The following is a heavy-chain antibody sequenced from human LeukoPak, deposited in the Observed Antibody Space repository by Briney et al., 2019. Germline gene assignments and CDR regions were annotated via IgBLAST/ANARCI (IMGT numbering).Heavy chain of an antibody. Sequence: SEILSLTCTVSGGSISSANYYWAWIRQPPGKGLEWIGDVHYSGSTYYNPSLKSRVTISIDTSKNQFSLKLSSETAADTAMYYCARRPRLVPWFDPWGQGTLVTVSS. V-gene: IGHV4-39*07. CDR3: ARRPRLVPWFDP. CDR2: VHYSGST. CDR1: GGSISSANYY. J-gene: IGHJ5*02. D-gene: IGHD3-10*01.